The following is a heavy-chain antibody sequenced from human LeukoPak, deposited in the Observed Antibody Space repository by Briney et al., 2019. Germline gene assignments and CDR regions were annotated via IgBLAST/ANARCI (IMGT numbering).Heavy chain of an antibody. CDR1: GGSIRNNC. V-gene: IGHV4-59*01. CDR3: ARGRSVPDI. CDR2: IYYDGGT. J-gene: IGHJ3*02. Sequence: SETLSLTCTVSGGSIRNNCWSWIRQPPGKGLEWIGYIYYDGGTNYNPSLKSRVTISLDRSNNQFSLKMSSVTAADTALYYCARGRSVPDIWGPGTMVTVSS. D-gene: IGHD3-10*01.